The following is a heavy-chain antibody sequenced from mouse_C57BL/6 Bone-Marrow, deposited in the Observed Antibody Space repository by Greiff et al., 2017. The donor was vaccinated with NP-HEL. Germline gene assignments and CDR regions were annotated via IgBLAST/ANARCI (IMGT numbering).Heavy chain of an antibody. V-gene: IGHV2-2*01. CDR3: ARRGNGNLFAY. Sequence: VKLVESGPGLVQPSQSLSITCTVSGFSLTSYGVHWVRQSPGKGLEWLGVIWSGGSTDYNAAFISRLSISKDNSKSQVFFKMNSLQADDTAIYYCARRGNGNLFAYWGQGTLVTVSA. J-gene: IGHJ3*01. CDR1: GFSLTSYG. D-gene: IGHD2-1*01. CDR2: IWSGGST.